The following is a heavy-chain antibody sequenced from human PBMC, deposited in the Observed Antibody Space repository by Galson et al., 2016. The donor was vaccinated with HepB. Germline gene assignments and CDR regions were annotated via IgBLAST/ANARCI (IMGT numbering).Heavy chain of an antibody. CDR1: GDSISSGGCY. V-gene: IGHV4-31*03. Sequence: TLSLTCTVSGDSISSGGCYWSWIRQHPGKGLEWIGYIYYSGSTYYNPSLKSRVTISVDTSKNQFSLKLSSVTAAGTAVYYCARGDEAYYYDSSGPHFDYWGQGTLVTVSS. CDR2: IYYSGST. J-gene: IGHJ4*02. D-gene: IGHD3-22*01. CDR3: ARGDEAYYYDSSGPHFDY.